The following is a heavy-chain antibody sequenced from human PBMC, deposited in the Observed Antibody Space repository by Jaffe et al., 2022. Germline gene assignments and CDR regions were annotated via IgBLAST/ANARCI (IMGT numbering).Heavy chain of an antibody. CDR1: GFTFSSYG. J-gene: IGHJ1*01. Sequence: QVQLVESGGGVVQPGGSLRLSCAASGFTFSSYGMHWVRQAPGKGLEWVAFIRYDGSNKYYADSVKGRFTISRDNSKNTLYLQMNSLRAEDTAVYYCAKEYIVVVVAATPYFQHWGQGTLVTVSS. V-gene: IGHV3-30*02. CDR3: AKEYIVVVVAATPYFQH. CDR2: IRYDGSNK. D-gene: IGHD2-15*01.